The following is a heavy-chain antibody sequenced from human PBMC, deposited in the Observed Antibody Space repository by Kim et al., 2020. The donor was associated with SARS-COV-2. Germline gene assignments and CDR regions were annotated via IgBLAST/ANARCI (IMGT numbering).Heavy chain of an antibody. J-gene: IGHJ5*02. CDR2: INTNTGNP. CDR3: AREAYDILTGYEGYNWFDP. D-gene: IGHD3-9*01. CDR1: GYTFTSYA. V-gene: IGHV7-4-1*02. Sequence: ASVKVSCKASGYTFTSYAMNWVRQAPGQGLEWMGWINTNTGNPTYAQGFTGRFVFSLDTSVSTAYLQISSLKAEDTAVYYCAREAYDILTGYEGYNWFDPWGQGTLVTVSS.